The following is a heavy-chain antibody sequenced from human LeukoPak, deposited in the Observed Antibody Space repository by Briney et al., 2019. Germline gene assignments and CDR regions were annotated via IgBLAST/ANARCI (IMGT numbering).Heavy chain of an antibody. D-gene: IGHD3-9*01. J-gene: IGHJ5*02. V-gene: IGHV1-3*01. Sequence: ASVKVSCKASGYTFTSYAMHWVRQAPGQRLEWMGWINAGNGITKYSQKFQGRVTITRDTSASTAYMELSSLRSEDTAVYYCARDHYDILTGSNWFDPWGQGTLVTVSS. CDR2: INAGNGIT. CDR1: GYTFTSYA. CDR3: ARDHYDILTGSNWFDP.